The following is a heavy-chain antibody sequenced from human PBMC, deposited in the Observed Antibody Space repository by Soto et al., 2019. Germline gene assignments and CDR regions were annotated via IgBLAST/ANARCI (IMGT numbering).Heavy chain of an antibody. CDR2: IYYSGST. CDR1: GGSVSSGSYY. Sequence: PSETLSLTCTVSGGSVSSGSYYWSWIRQPPGKGLEWIGYIYYSGSTNYTPSLKSRVTISVDTSKNQFSLKLSSVTAADTAVYYCARAYCGGDCYSGNWFDPWGQGTLVTVSS. CDR3: ARAYCGGDCYSGNWFDP. D-gene: IGHD2-21*02. J-gene: IGHJ5*02. V-gene: IGHV4-61*01.